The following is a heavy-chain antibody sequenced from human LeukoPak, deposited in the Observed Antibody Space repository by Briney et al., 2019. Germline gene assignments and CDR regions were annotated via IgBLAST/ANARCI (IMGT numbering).Heavy chain of an antibody. CDR1: GFTFIAFS. CDR3: ARRALHSGGYRGYHFDY. Sequence: GGSLRLSCATSGFTFIAFSMYWVRQAHGKGLEMVAGISYNAGSIEYSNSVRGRFTISRDESKNTLSLQMGSLRADDMAVYYCARRALHSGGYRGYHFDYWGQGALVTVSS. V-gene: IGHV3-64*01. J-gene: IGHJ4*02. D-gene: IGHD5-12*01. CDR2: ISYNAGSI.